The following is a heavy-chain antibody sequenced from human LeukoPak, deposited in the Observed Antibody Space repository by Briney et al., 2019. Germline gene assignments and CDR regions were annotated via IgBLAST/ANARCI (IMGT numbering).Heavy chain of an antibody. J-gene: IGHJ4*02. V-gene: IGHV4-4*07. CDR1: GGSISSYC. Sequence: SETLSLTCTVSGGSISSYCWSWIRQPAGKGLEWIGRIYTSGSTNYNPSLKSRVTMSVDTSKNQFSLKLSSVTAADTAVYYCAREGHDFWSGYYINRRVDYWGQGTLVTVSS. D-gene: IGHD3-3*01. CDR2: IYTSGST. CDR3: AREGHDFWSGYYINRRVDY.